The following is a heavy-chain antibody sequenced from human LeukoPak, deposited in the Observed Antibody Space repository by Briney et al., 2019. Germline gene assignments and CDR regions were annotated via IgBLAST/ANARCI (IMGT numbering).Heavy chain of an antibody. D-gene: IGHD2/OR15-2a*01. CDR2: ISTDGSSS. CDR3: ASYLTSIPSGMDV. Sequence: GGSLRLSCAASGFTFSRYWMHWLRQGPGKGVVWVSRISTDGSSSTYADSVKGRFTISRDNGKNTLYLQMNSLGAEDTAVYYCASYLTSIPSGMDVWGQWTTVIVSS. CDR1: GFTFSRYW. J-gene: IGHJ6*02. V-gene: IGHV3-74*01.